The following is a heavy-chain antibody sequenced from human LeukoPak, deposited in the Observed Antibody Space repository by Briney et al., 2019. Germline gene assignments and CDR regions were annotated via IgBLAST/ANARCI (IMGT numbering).Heavy chain of an antibody. D-gene: IGHD6-13*01. V-gene: IGHV4-59*01. CDR3: ARTGSWYYYFDY. CDR1: GGPISTYY. Sequence: SETLSLTCTVSGGPISTYYWTWIRQPPGKGLEWIGYIYYSGSTNYNPSLKSRVTISVDTSKNQFSLKLSSVTAADTAVYYCARTGSWYYYFDYWGRGTLVTVSS. J-gene: IGHJ4*02. CDR2: IYYSGST.